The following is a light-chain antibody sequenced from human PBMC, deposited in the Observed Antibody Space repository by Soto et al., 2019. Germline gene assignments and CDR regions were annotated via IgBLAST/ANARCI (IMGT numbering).Light chain of an antibody. Sequence: DIQMTQSPSSLSASVGDRVTITCRATQGISHYLAWYQQRPGRAPKLLIYAASTLHSGVPSRFSDSGSGTDFTLTISSLQPEDVGTYYCQKYDNGPFTFGPGTKVDLK. J-gene: IGKJ3*01. V-gene: IGKV1-27*01. CDR1: QGISHY. CDR2: AAS. CDR3: QKYDNGPFT.